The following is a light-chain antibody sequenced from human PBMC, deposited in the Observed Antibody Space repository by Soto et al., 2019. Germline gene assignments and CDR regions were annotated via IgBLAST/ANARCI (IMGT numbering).Light chain of an antibody. CDR3: ETWDSNTWV. CDR2: VEGSGSF. Sequence: QSVLTQSSSASASLGSSVKLXCTLXSXXSXYIIAWHQQQPGKAPRYLMKVEGSGSFNKGSGVPDRFSGYRSGADRYLTISNLQFEDEADYYCETWDSNTWVFGGGTKLTVL. V-gene: IGLV4-60*02. CDR1: SXXSXYI. J-gene: IGLJ3*02.